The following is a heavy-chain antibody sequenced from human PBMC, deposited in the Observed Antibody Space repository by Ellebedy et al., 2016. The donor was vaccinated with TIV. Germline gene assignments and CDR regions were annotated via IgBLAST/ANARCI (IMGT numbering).Heavy chain of an antibody. J-gene: IGHJ3*02. CDR1: GGSFSGYY. V-gene: IGHV4-34*01. D-gene: IGHD6-19*01. Sequence: MPGGSLRLSCAVYGGSFSGYYWSWIRQPPGKGLEWIGEINHSGSTNYNPSLKSRVTISVDTSKNQFSLKLSSVTAADTAVYYCARGGPGIAVAGTILVAFDIWGQGTMVTVSS. CDR2: INHSGST. CDR3: ARGGPGIAVAGTILVAFDI.